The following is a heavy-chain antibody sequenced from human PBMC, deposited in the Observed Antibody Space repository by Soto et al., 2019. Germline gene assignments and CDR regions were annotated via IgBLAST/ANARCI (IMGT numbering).Heavy chain of an antibody. CDR1: GFTFSSYG. Sequence: GGSLRLSCAASGFTFSSYGMHWVRQAPGKGLEWVAVISYDGSNKYYADSVKGRFTISRDNSKNTLYLQMNSLRAEDTAVYYCASIKIVLMVYAQYYMDVWAKGPRSPSP. V-gene: IGHV3-30*03. J-gene: IGHJ6*03. CDR2: ISYDGSNK. D-gene: IGHD2-8*01. CDR3: ASIKIVLMVYAQYYMDV.